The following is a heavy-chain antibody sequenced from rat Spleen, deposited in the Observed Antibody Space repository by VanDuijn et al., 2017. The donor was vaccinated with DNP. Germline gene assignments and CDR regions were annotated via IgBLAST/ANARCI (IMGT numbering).Heavy chain of an antibody. Sequence: EVQLVESGGGLVQPGRSLKLSCAASGFSFSDYYMAWVRQAPTKGLEWVAYIRYDGGTTKYGDSVKGRFTISRDNAKNTLYLQMNSLRSEDMATYYCVRWNSGHFDYWGQGSMVTVSS. CDR1: GFSFSDYY. V-gene: IGHV5-22*01. J-gene: IGHJ1*01. CDR2: IRYDGGTT. CDR3: VRWNSGHFDY. D-gene: IGHD4-3*01.